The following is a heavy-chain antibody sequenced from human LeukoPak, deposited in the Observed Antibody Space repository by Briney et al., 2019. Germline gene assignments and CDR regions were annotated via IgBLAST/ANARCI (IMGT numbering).Heavy chain of an antibody. J-gene: IGHJ4*02. V-gene: IGHV3-7*05. Sequence: GGSLRLSCAASGFTFSSLWMSWVRQAPGKGLEWVANINQDGSNKYYVDSLKGRFTISRDNAKNSLFLQMNRLRAEDTAVYYCVRDIAVAANHDSWGQGTLVTVSS. CDR2: INQDGSNK. CDR1: GFTFSSLW. CDR3: VRDIAVAANHDS. D-gene: IGHD6-19*01.